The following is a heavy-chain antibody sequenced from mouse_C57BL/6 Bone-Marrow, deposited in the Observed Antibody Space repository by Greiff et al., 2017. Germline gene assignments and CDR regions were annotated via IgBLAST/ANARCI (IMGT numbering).Heavy chain of an antibody. D-gene: IGHD2-3*01. V-gene: IGHV1-76*01. J-gene: IGHJ4*01. CDR2: IYPGSGNT. CDR3: AYDGYYNYYAMDY. CDR1: GYTFTDYY. Sequence: VQLVESGAELVRPGASVKLSCKASGYTFTDYYINWVKQRPGQGLEWIARIYPGSGNTYYNEKFKGKATLTAEKSSSTAYMQLSSLTSEDSAVYFCAYDGYYNYYAMDYWGQGTSVTVSS.